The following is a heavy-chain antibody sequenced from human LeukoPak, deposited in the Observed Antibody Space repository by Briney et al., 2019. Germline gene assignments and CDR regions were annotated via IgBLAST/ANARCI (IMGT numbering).Heavy chain of an antibody. CDR1: GFTFSSYS. V-gene: IGHV3-21*01. Sequence: GGSLRLSCAASGFTFSSYSMNWVRQAPGKGLEWVSSISSSSSYIYYADSVKGRFTISRDNAKNSLYLQMNSLRAEDTAVYYCAKDYDIFPDAFDIWGQGTMVTVSS. D-gene: IGHD3-9*01. J-gene: IGHJ3*02. CDR2: ISSSSSYI. CDR3: AKDYDIFPDAFDI.